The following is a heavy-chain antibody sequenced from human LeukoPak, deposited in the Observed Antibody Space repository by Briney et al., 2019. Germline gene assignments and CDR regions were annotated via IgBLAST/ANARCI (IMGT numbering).Heavy chain of an antibody. J-gene: IGHJ4*02. D-gene: IGHD2-15*01. CDR1: GGSFSGYY. Sequence: KPSETLSLTCAVYGGSFSGYYWSWIRQPPGKGLEWIGYIYYSGSTNYNPSLKSRVTISVDTSKNQFSLKLSSVTAADTAVYYCARTDCSGGSCYFDYWGQGTLVTVSS. CDR2: IYYSGST. CDR3: ARTDCSGGSCYFDY. V-gene: IGHV4-59*01.